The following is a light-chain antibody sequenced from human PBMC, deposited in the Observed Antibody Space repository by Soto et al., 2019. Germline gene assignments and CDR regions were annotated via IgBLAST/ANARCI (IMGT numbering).Light chain of an antibody. CDR2: AAS. V-gene: IGKV1-39*01. Sequence: DIQLTQSPSFLSASVGDRVTITCRASQGIRSYLAWYQQKPGKAPKLLIFAASSLQSGVPSRFSGSRSGPDFTLTISSLQPEDFATYYCQQSYSSPPTFGQGTKVDIK. CDR3: QQSYSSPPT. CDR1: QGIRSY. J-gene: IGKJ1*01.